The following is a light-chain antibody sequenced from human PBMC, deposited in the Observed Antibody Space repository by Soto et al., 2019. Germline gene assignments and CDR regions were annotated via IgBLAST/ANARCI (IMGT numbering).Light chain of an antibody. CDR3: QQYGSSPTWT. CDR2: GAS. J-gene: IGKJ1*01. CDR1: QSVGAN. V-gene: IGKV3-20*01. Sequence: EIVLTQSPASLSLSPGGRATRSGRASQSVGANLAWYQQRPGQAPRLLIYGASSRATGIPDRFSGSGSGTDFTLTISRLEPEDFAVYYCQQYGSSPTWTFGQGTKVDIK.